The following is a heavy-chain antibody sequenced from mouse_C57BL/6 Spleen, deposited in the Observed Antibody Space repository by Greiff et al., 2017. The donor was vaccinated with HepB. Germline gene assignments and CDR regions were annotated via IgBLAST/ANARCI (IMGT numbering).Heavy chain of an antibody. CDR3: ARDRAITTVVATWYFDV. Sequence: EVKLMESGGGLVKPGGSLKLSCAASGFTFSSYAMSWVRQTPEKRLEWVATISDGGSYTYYPDNVKGRFTISRDNAKNNLYLQMSHLKSEDTAMYYCARDRAITTVVATWYFDVWGTGTTVTVSS. CDR1: GFTFSSYA. V-gene: IGHV5-4*01. CDR2: ISDGGSYT. D-gene: IGHD1-1*01. J-gene: IGHJ1*03.